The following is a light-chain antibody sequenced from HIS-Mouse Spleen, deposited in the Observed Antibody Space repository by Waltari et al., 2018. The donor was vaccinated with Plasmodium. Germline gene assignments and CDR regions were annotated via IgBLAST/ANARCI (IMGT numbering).Light chain of an antibody. CDR2: RNN. J-gene: IGLJ3*02. Sequence: QSVLTQPPSASGTPGQRVTISCSGSSSNIGSNYVYWYQQLPGTAPKLLIYRNNQRPEGVPARFSGSKSGTSASLASSGLRSEDEADYYCAAWDDSLSGPVFGGGTKLTVL. CDR1: SSNIGSNY. CDR3: AAWDDSLSGPV. V-gene: IGLV1-47*01.